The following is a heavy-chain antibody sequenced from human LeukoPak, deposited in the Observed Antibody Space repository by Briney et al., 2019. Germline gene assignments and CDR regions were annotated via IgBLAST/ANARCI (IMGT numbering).Heavy chain of an antibody. D-gene: IGHD2-15*01. CDR1: GSTFTVYY. CDR2: INPNSGGT. CDR3: AREVSEGYCSGGSCIYFDY. Sequence: VASVKLSCTASGSTFTVYYMHWVRQAPGHGLGWMGWINPNSGGTNYAQKFQGRVTMTRDTSISTAYMELSRLRSDDTAVYYCAREVSEGYCSGGSCIYFDYWGQGTLVTVSS. V-gene: IGHV1-2*02. J-gene: IGHJ4*02.